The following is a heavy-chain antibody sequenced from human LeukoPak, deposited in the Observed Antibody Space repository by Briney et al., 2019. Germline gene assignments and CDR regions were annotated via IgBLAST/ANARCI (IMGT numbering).Heavy chain of an antibody. V-gene: IGHV3-30*02. CDR2: VRYDGSDK. J-gene: IGHJ4*02. CDR3: AKDRGYFDY. Sequence: GGSLRLSCAASGLTFSNYGMHWVRQAPGKGLGWVAFVRYDGSDKYYADSVKGRFTISRDNSENTLFLQMNSLRAEDTAVYYCAKDRGYFDYWGQGTLVTVSS. CDR1: GLTFSNYG.